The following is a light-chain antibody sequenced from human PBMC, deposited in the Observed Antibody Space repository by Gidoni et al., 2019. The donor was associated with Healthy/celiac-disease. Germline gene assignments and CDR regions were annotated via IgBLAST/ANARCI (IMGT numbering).Light chain of an antibody. Sequence: DMQMTQAPSTLSASVGDRVTITCRASQSISSWLAWYQQKPGKAPKLLIYDASSLESGVPSSFSGSGSWTEFTLTISSLQPDDFATYYCQQYNSYSYTFGQGTKLEIK. CDR3: QQYNSYSYT. CDR2: DAS. J-gene: IGKJ2*01. V-gene: IGKV1-5*01. CDR1: QSISSW.